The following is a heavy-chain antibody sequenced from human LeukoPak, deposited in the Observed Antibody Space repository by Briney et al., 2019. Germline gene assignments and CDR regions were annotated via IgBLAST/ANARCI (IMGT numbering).Heavy chain of an antibody. CDR3: ARGPPPDFDY. Sequence: TSETLSLTCAVYGGSFNNYYWTWIRQPPGKGLEWIGEINHTGSTNYNPSLKSRVTMSVDTSKNQFSLKLSSVTAADTAVYYCARGPPPDFDYWGQGTLVTVST. CDR1: GGSFNNYY. J-gene: IGHJ4*02. V-gene: IGHV4-34*01. CDR2: INHTGST.